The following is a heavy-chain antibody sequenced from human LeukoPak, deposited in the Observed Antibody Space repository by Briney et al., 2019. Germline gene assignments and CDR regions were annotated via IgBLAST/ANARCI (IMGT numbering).Heavy chain of an antibody. Sequence: GGSLRLSCTASGFTFGDYAMNWFRQAPGKGLEWVSYISSSGSTIYYADSVKGRFTISRDNAKNSLYLQMNSLRAEDTAVYYCARDNDRTATSLDYWGQGTLVTVSS. CDR2: ISSSGSTI. CDR1: GFTFGDYA. D-gene: IGHD5-12*01. J-gene: IGHJ4*02. V-gene: IGHV3-11*01. CDR3: ARDNDRTATSLDY.